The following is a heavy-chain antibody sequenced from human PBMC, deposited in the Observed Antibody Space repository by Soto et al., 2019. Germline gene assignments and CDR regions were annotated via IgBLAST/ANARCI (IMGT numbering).Heavy chain of an antibody. CDR1: GDSIRSSHHY. Sequence: QLQLQESGPGLVKPSETLSLICTVSGDSIRSSHHYWGWIRQPPGKVLEWIGTIYYSGNTYYNPSLKSRVPIYVDTSKNHCYLSLGSVTAADTAVYYCARHQTWARGVLADFYYMDVWGKGTTVTVSS. V-gene: IGHV4-39*02. CDR2: IYYSGNT. D-gene: IGHD3-10*01. CDR3: ARHQTWARGVLADFYYMDV. J-gene: IGHJ6*03.